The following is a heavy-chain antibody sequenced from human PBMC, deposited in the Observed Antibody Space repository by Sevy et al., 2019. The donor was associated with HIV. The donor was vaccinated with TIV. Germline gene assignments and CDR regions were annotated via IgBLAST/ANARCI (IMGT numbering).Heavy chain of an antibody. CDR2: VIPMSGTA. CDR3: ARVVDTLRFCSSTSCYFNWFDS. J-gene: IGHJ5*01. V-gene: IGHV1-69*13. Sequence: ASVKVSCKASGGDFNNDAITWVRQAPGQGLEWMGGVIPMSGTAKYSQKFQGRVTIIADESTSTTYMELSSLRSEDTAVYFCARVVDTLRFCSSTSCYFNWFDSWGQGTLVTVSS. CDR1: GGDFNNDA. D-gene: IGHD2-2*01.